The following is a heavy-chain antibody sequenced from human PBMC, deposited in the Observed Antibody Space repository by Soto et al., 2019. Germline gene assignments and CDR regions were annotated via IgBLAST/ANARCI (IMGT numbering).Heavy chain of an antibody. CDR3: ARAPSWDSVAASRKYYFDY. D-gene: IGHD2-2*01. CDR2: INHSGST. CDR1: GGSFSGYY. V-gene: IGHV4-34*01. Sequence: SETLSLTCAVYGGSFSGYYWSWIRQPPGKGLEWIGEINHSGSTNYNPSLKSRVTISVDTSKNQFSLKLSSVTAADTAVYYCARAPSWDSVAASRKYYFDYWGQGTLVTVSS. J-gene: IGHJ4*02.